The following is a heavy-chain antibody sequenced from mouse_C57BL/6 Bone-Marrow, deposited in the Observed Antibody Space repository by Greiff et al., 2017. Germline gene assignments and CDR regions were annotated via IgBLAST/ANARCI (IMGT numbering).Heavy chain of an antibody. D-gene: IGHD1-1*01. CDR3: TEGGSSSWFAY. V-gene: IGHV6-3*01. J-gene: IGHJ3*01. CDR2: IRLKSDNYAT. CDR1: GFTFSNYW. Sequence: EVKLEESGGGLVQPGGSMKLSCVASGFTFSNYWMNWVRQSPEKGLEWVAQIRLKSDNYATHYAESVKGRFTISRDDSKSSVYLQMHNLRAEDTGIYYCTEGGSSSWFAYWGQGTLVTVSA.